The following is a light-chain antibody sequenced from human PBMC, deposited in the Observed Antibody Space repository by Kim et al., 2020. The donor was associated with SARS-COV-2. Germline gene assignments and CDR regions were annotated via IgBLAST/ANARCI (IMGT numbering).Light chain of an antibody. CDR3: QQYDNWPYT. CDR1: QGISTN. V-gene: IGKV3-15*01. CDR2: RAS. Sequence: SVTPGEGATLSCRASQGISTNLAWYQQNPGQPPRLLMSRASIRDTGIPARFGGSGSGTDFTLTISGLQSDDFALYFCQQYDNWPYTFGQGTKLEI. J-gene: IGKJ2*01.